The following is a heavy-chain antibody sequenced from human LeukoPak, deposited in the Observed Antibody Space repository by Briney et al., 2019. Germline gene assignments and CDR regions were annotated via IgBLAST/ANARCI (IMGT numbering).Heavy chain of an antibody. CDR2: ICSGGST. J-gene: IGHJ4*02. CDR3: AREREGPFDY. V-gene: IGHV3-53*01. Sequence: GGSLRLSCAASGFTVSSNYMSWVRQAPGKGLEWVSVICSGGSTYYADSVKGRFTISRDNSKNTLYLQMNSLRAEDTAVYYCAREREGPFDYWGQGTLVTVSS. CDR1: GFTVSSNY.